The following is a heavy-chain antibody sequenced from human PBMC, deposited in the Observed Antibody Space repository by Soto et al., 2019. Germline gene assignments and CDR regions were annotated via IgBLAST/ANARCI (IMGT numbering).Heavy chain of an antibody. J-gene: IGHJ5*02. CDR2: ISYDGSNK. Sequence: SLRLSCASSGFTFSIYGMHWVLQAPVKGLEWVAVISYDGSNKYYADSVKGRFTISRDNSKNTLYLQMNSLRAEDTAVYYCAKDSNLFWSGPDSFDPWGQGTLVTVSS. D-gene: IGHD3-3*01. CDR3: AKDSNLFWSGPDSFDP. CDR1: GFTFSIYG. V-gene: IGHV3-30*18.